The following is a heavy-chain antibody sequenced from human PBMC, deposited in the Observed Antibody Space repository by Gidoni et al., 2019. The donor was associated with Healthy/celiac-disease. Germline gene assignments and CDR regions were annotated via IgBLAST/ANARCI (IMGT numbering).Heavy chain of an antibody. D-gene: IGHD3-3*01. CDR2: ITPSGGST. CDR3: ARAYDFWSGYPSYGMDV. CDR1: GYSFTSYY. Sequence: QVQLVQSGAEGKKPGASVKVSCKASGYSFTSYYMHWVRQAPGQGLEWMGIITPSGGSTSYAQKFQGRVTMTRDTSTSTVYMELSSLRSEDTAVYYCARAYDFWSGYPSYGMDVWGQGTTVTGSS. J-gene: IGHJ6*02. V-gene: IGHV1-46*01.